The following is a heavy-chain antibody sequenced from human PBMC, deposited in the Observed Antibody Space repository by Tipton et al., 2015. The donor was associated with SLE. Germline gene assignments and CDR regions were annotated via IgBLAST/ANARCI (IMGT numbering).Heavy chain of an antibody. Sequence: QLVQSGAEVKKPGASLKVSCKASGYTFINYGITWVRQAPGQGLEWMGWISGYNGDTNYAQKFQGRVTMTTDTSTNTAYMELRSLRSDDTAVYYCARDEGTFDYWGQGTLVTVSS. CDR1: GYTFINYG. CDR3: ARDEGTFDY. CDR2: ISGYNGDT. V-gene: IGHV1-18*01. J-gene: IGHJ4*02.